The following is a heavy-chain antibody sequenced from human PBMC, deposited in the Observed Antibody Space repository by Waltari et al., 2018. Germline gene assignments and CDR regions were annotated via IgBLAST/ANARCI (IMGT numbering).Heavy chain of an antibody. CDR2: ISDDGGST. D-gene: IGHD2-21*02. CDR3: VRRHDSGGFYGL. CDR1: GFPFMSYW. V-gene: IGHV3-74*01. J-gene: IGHJ4*02. Sequence: EVQLVESGGGLVQPGGSLRLSCAASGFPFMSYWMHWVGQAPGKGLVWVSRISDDGGSTNYADSVKGRFTISRDNTKNTLYLQMNSLNDEDTALYYCVRRHDSGGFYGLWGQGTLVTVSS.